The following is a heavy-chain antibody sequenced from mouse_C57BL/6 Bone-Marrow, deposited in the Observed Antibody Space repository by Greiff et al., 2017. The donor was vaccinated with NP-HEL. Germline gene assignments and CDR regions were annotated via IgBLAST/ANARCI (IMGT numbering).Heavy chain of an antibody. J-gene: IGHJ2*01. D-gene: IGHD1-1*01. Sequence: VQLQQSGAELARPGASVKLSCKASGYTFTSYGISWVKQRTGQGLEWIGEIYPRSGNTYYNEKFNGKATLTADKSSSTAYMELRSLTSEDSAVYFCARYYGSSYDYWGQGTTLTVSS. CDR2: IYPRSGNT. CDR3: ARYYGSSYDY. CDR1: GYTFTSYG. V-gene: IGHV1-81*01.